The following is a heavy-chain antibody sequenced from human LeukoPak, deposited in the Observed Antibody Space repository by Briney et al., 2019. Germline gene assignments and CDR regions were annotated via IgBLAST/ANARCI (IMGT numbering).Heavy chain of an antibody. CDR1: GFIFSNYG. D-gene: IGHD6-19*01. CDR2: IWYDGSIK. CDR3: ARDLQFSNLYHFYGMDV. J-gene: IGHJ6*02. V-gene: IGHV3-33*01. Sequence: PGGSLRLSCVASGFIFSNYGMHWVRQAPGKGLEWVAVIWYDGSIKYYADSVKGRFTTSRDNSKNTVFLQMNSLRAEDTAVYYCARDLQFSNLYHFYGMDVWGQGTTVTVSS.